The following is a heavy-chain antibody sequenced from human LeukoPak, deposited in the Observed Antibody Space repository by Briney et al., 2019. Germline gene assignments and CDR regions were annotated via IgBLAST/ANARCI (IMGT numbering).Heavy chain of an antibody. V-gene: IGHV4-39*07. Sequence: WVRQPPGKGLEWVASISYSGRTYYKPSLKSRVTISVDTSKNQFSLKLNSVTAADTAVYYCAPGNSGYYFVWGQGTLVTVSS. CDR2: ISYSGRT. CDR3: APGNSGYYFV. J-gene: IGHJ4*02. D-gene: IGHD3-22*01.